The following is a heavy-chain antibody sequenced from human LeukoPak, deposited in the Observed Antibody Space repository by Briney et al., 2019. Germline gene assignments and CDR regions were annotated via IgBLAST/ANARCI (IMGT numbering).Heavy chain of an antibody. CDR1: GFTFSSYA. J-gene: IGHJ3*02. Sequence: PGGSLRLSCAAPGFTFSSYAMSWVRQAPGKGLEWVSSISSRSDYIYLADSLKGRFTISRDNAKNSLYLQMNSLRAEDTAMYYCARDRAVYSDSRGYYPDAFDIWGQGTMVTVSS. V-gene: IGHV3-21*01. D-gene: IGHD3-22*01. CDR3: ARDRAVYSDSRGYYPDAFDI. CDR2: ISSRSDYI.